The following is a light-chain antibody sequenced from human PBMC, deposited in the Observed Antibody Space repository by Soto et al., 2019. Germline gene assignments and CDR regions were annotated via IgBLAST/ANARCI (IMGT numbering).Light chain of an antibody. CDR3: QTWGTGLQV. CDR2: LYSDGSH. CDR1: SGHSTYA. J-gene: IGLJ2*01. Sequence: QAVVTQSPSASASLGASVKLTCTLSSGHSTYAIAWHQQQPEKGPRYLMNLYSDGSHKKGDGVPDRFSGSSSGAERYLTISSLQSEDEADYSCQTWGTGLQVFGGGTKLTVL. V-gene: IGLV4-69*01.